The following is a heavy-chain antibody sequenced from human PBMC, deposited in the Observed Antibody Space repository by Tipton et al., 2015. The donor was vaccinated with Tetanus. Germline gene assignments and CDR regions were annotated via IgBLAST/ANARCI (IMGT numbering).Heavy chain of an antibody. CDR1: GGSFSLHQ. V-gene: IGHV4-34*01. D-gene: IGHD3-10*01. CDR3: ARANGSGSYLDY. CDR2: INHSGST. J-gene: IGHJ4*02. Sequence: LSLTCAVYGGSFSLHQWSWIRQPPGKGLEWIGEINHSGSTNYNPSLKSRVTISVDTSKNQLSLKLSSVTAADTAVYYCARANGSGSYLDYWGQGTLVTVSS.